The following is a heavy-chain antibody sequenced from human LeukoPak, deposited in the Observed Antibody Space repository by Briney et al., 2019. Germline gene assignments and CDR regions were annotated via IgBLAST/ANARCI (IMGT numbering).Heavy chain of an antibody. CDR2: ISSSSSTI. V-gene: IGHV3-48*04. CDR1: GFTFSSYS. CDR3: ARTEVRGVIDYYYYGMDV. Sequence: GGSLRLSCAASGFTFSSYSMNWVRQAPGKGLEWVSYISSSSSTIYYADSVKGRFTISRDNAKNSLYLQMNSLRAEDTAVYYCARTEVRGVIDYYYYGMDVWGQGTTVTVSS. J-gene: IGHJ6*02. D-gene: IGHD3-10*01.